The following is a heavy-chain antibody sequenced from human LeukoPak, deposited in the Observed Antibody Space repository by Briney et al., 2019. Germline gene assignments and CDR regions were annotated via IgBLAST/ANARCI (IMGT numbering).Heavy chain of an antibody. CDR1: VGSFSGDH. Sequence: EPLSLTCTASVGSFSGDHGNWIRQPPGKGLEWFGYINYSGNTNYNPSLKSRVTISVDTSKNQFSLNLSSVIAADTAVYYCARKVVRGVICWFDAWGQGTLVTVSS. V-gene: IGHV4-59*08. J-gene: IGHJ5*02. CDR2: INYSGNT. CDR3: ARKVVRGVICWFDA. D-gene: IGHD3-10*01.